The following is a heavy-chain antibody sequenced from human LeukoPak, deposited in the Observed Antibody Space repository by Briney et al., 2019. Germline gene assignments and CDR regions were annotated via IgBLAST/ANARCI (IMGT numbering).Heavy chain of an antibody. Sequence: SETLSLTCTVSGGSISSGSYYWSWIRQPPGKGLEWIGYIYYSGSTYYNPSLKSRVTVAVDTSKNQFFLKLTSVTAADTAVYYCARLPAAGTIRNFDYWGQGTLVTVSS. V-gene: IGHV4-31*03. D-gene: IGHD6-13*01. CDR3: ARLPAAGTIRNFDY. J-gene: IGHJ4*02. CDR2: IYYSGST. CDR1: GGSISSGSYY.